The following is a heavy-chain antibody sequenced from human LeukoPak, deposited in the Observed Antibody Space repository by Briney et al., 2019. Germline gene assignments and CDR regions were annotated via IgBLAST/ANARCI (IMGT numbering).Heavy chain of an antibody. Sequence: SQTLSLTCVISGDSVSSNSAAWNWIRQSPSRGLEWLGRTYYRSKWYNDYAVSVKSRITINPDTPRNQFSLHLNSVTPEDTAVYYCAGYSYGVRPSWGQGTLVTVSS. V-gene: IGHV6-1*01. J-gene: IGHJ5*02. CDR3: AGYSYGVRPS. CDR2: TYYRSKWYN. D-gene: IGHD5-18*01. CDR1: GDSVSSNSAA.